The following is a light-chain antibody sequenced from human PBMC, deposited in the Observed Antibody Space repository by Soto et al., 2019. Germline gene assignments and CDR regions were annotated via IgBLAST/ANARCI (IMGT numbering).Light chain of an antibody. CDR2: QDS. CDR3: QAWDSSIVV. J-gene: IGLJ2*01. Sequence: SYELTQPPSVSVYPGQTASVTCSGDKLGDKYACWYQQKPGQSPVLVIYQDSKRPSGIPERFSGSNSGNTATLTISGTQAMDEADYYCQAWDSSIVVFGGGTKVTVL. CDR1: KLGDKY. V-gene: IGLV3-1*01.